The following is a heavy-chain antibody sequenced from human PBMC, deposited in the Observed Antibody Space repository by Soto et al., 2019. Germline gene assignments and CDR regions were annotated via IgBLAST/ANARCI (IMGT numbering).Heavy chain of an antibody. CDR3: APWSYLDY. J-gene: IGHJ4*02. V-gene: IGHV3-23*01. CDR2: ISGSDGKT. D-gene: IGHD3-3*01. Sequence: PGGSLRLSCAASGFSFGSYALSWVRQAPGEGLEWVSTISGSDGKTFYAASVKGRFSISRDTSQNTLYLQMNSLRADDTAIYYCAPWSYLDYWGQGTRVTVSS. CDR1: GFSFGSYA.